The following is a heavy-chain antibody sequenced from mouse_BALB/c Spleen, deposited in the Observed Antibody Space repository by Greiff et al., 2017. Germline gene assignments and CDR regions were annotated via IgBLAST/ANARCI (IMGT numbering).Heavy chain of an antibody. D-gene: IGHD2-4*01. Sequence: QVQLQQSGPELVKPGASVRISCKASGYTFTSYYIHWVKQRPGQGLEWIGWIYPGNVNTKYNEKFKGKATLTADKSSSTAYMQLSSLTSEDSAVYFCARRDYDYDGYAMDYWGQGTSVTVSS. V-gene: IGHV1S56*01. J-gene: IGHJ4*01. CDR3: ARRDYDYDGYAMDY. CDR1: GYTFTSYY. CDR2: IYPGNVNT.